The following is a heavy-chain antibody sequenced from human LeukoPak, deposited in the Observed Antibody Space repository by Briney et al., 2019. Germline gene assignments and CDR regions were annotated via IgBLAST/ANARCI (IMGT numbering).Heavy chain of an antibody. CDR1: GGSISSSSYY. Sequence: PSETLSLTRTVSGGSISSSSYYXGWVRQPPGKGLEWIGSIYYSGSTYYNPSLKSRVTISKDPSKNQFSLKLSSVTAADTAVYYCARHLAERDYWGQGTLVTVSS. CDR2: IYYSGST. V-gene: IGHV4-39*01. J-gene: IGHJ4*02. CDR3: ARHLAERDY. D-gene: IGHD6-13*01.